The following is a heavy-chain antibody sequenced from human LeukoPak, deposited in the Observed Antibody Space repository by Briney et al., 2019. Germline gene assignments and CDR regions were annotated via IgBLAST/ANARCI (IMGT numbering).Heavy chain of an antibody. J-gene: IGHJ6*03. CDR3: ARSDPIAVAGFYMDV. Sequence: ASVKVSCKASGGTFSSYAISWVRQAPGQGLEWMGGIIPIFGTANYAQKFQGRVTITTDESTSTAYMELSSLRSEDTAVYYCARSDPIAVAGFYMDVWGKGTTVTVSS. V-gene: IGHV1-69*05. CDR1: GGTFSSYA. CDR2: IIPIFGTA. D-gene: IGHD6-19*01.